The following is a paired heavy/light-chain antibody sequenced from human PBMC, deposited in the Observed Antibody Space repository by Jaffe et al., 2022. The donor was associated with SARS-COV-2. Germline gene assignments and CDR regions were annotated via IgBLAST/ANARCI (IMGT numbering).Light chain of an antibody. Sequence: DIVMTQTPLSSPVTLGQPASISCRSNQSLVDSRGKTYLTWLQQRPGQPPRLLIFEVSRRFSGVPDRFSGSGAGTDFTLRISRVEAEDVGVYYCMQSTQFPITFGQGTRLENK. J-gene: IGKJ5*01. CDR1: QSLVDSRGKTY. V-gene: IGKV2-24*01. CDR2: EVS. CDR3: MQSTQFPIT.
Heavy chain of an antibody. CDR2: IRTRSSGYTT. CDR1: GFSLSDHW. Sequence: EVQLVESGGGLVQPGGSLTLSCEVSGFSLSDHWMDWVRQAPGKGLEWVAQIRTRSSGYTTNYAASVKGRFTISRDDSTNSLYLYMSSLRTDDTAVYYCTDVGAGSPGWGQGTLVTVSS. J-gene: IGHJ4*02. D-gene: IGHD1-26*01. CDR3: TDVGAGSPG. V-gene: IGHV3-72*01.